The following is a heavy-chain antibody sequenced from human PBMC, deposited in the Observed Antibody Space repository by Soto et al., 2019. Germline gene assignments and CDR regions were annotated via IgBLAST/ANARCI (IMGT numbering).Heavy chain of an antibody. D-gene: IGHD4-17*01. CDR2: RSYDGSNK. V-gene: IGHV3-30-3*01. J-gene: IGHJ3*02. CDR1: WGTCINLG. CDR3: PRAGLVPGLEI. Sequence: ASWGTCINLGRHWVRQAPGKALEWVSLRSYDGSNKYYADSGKGRFTISRDNSKNTLYLQMNSVKAEDLAVCYSPRAGLVPGLEIWGQ.